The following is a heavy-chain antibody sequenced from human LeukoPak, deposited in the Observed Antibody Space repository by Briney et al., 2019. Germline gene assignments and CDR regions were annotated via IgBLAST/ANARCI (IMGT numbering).Heavy chain of an antibody. V-gene: IGHV1-69*05. Sequence: SVKVSCKASGGTFSSYAISWLRQAPGQGLEWMGGIIPIFGTANYAQKFQGRVTITTDESTSTAYMELSSLRSEDTAVYYCAREPLGDGYKRGPFDYWGQGTLVTVSS. CDR1: GGTFSSYA. D-gene: IGHD5-24*01. CDR2: IIPIFGTA. J-gene: IGHJ4*02. CDR3: AREPLGDGYKRGPFDY.